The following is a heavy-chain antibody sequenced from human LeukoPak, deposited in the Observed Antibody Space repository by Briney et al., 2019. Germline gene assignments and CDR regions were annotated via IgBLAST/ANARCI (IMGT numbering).Heavy chain of an antibody. D-gene: IGHD2-15*01. CDR2: IYYSGST. CDR3: ARELRLGYFDY. J-gene: IGHJ4*02. V-gene: IGHV4-31*03. CDR1: GGSISSGGYY. Sequence: PSQTLSLTCTVSGGSISSGGYYWSWIRQHPGKGLEWIGYIYYSGSTYYNPSLKSRVTISVDTSKTQFSLKLSSVTAAATAVYYCARELRLGYFDYWGQGTLVTVSS.